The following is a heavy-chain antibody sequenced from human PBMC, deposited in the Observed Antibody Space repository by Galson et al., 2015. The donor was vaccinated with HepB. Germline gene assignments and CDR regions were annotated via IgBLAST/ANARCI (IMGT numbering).Heavy chain of an antibody. J-gene: IGHJ6*02. CDR1: GFTFSGSA. V-gene: IGHV3-73*01. D-gene: IGHD3-9*01. CDR3: TSPPYYDILTGGKNGYYYYGMDV. CDR2: IRSNANSYAT. Sequence: SLRLSCAASGFTFSGSAMHWVRQASGKGLEWVGRIRSNANSYATAYAASVKGRFTISRDDSKNTAYLQMNSLKTEDTAVYYCTSPPYYDILTGGKNGYYYYGMDVWGQGTTVTVSS.